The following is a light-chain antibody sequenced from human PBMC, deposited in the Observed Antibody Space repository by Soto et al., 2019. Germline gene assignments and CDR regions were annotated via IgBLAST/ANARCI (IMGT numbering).Light chain of an antibody. CDR1: QNISNY. Sequence: EIVLTQSPATLSLSPGIRATLSCRASQNISNYLIWYQQKPGQAPRLLIYGASTRATGIPDRFSGSGSGTDFTLTISRLEPEDFAVYYCHQYGSSPRTFGQGTKVDIK. CDR2: GAS. J-gene: IGKJ1*01. V-gene: IGKV3-20*01. CDR3: HQYGSSPRT.